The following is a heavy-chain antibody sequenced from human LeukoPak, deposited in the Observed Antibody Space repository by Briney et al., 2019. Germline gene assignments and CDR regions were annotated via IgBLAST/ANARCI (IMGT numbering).Heavy chain of an antibody. D-gene: IGHD6-19*01. CDR2: INPNSGGT. Sequence: ASVTVSRKASGYTFTGYYMHWVRQPPGQGLEWMGWINPNSGGTNYAQKFQGRVTMTRDTSISTAYMELSRLRSDDTAVYYCARDLRQWRLNMLDYWGQGTLVTVSS. CDR1: GYTFTGYY. V-gene: IGHV1-2*02. CDR3: ARDLRQWRLNMLDY. J-gene: IGHJ4*02.